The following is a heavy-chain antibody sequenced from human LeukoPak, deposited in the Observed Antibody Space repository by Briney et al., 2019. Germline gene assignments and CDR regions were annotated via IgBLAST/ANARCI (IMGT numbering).Heavy chain of an antibody. V-gene: IGHV4-59*08. CDR2: IYYSGST. CDR3: ARTPLRGATFFTSYPNWFDT. Sequence: SETLSLTCTVSGGSISSYYWSWIRQPPGKGLEWIGYIYYSGSTNYNPSLKSRLSISVDTSKIQFSLRLSSVTVADTAVYYCARTPLRGATFFTSYPNWFDTWGQGTLVTVSS. J-gene: IGHJ5*02. D-gene: IGHD3-10*01. CDR1: GGSISSYY.